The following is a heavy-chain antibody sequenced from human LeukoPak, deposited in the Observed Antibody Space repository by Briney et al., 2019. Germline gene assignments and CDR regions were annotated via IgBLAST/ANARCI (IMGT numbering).Heavy chain of an antibody. CDR2: ISYDGSNE. Sequence: PGGSLRLSCAASGFTFSSYGMHWVRQAPGKGLEWVAIISYDGSNEYYADSVKGRFTISRDNSKNTLYLQMNSLRAADTAVYYCARDEGTSYLSSFDYWGQGTLVTVSS. D-gene: IGHD6-6*01. J-gene: IGHJ4*02. V-gene: IGHV3-30*03. CDR3: ARDEGTSYLSSFDY. CDR1: GFTFSSYG.